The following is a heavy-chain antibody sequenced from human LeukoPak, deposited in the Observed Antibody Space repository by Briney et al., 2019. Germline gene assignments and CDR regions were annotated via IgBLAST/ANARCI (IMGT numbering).Heavy chain of an antibody. CDR1: GFTFSNYG. V-gene: IGHV3-30*03. CDR3: ARTEWLSTQLFGP. J-gene: IGHJ5*02. Sequence: GGSLRLSCAASGFTFSNYGMHWVRQAPGKGLEWVAVVSYDGTNRYYADSVKGRFTISRDNSKNTLYLQMNSLRAEDTAVYYCARTEWLSTQLFGPWGQGTLVTVSS. CDR2: VSYDGTNR. D-gene: IGHD3-3*01.